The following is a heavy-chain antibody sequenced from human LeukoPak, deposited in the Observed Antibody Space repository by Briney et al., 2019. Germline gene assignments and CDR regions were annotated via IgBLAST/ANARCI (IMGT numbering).Heavy chain of an antibody. Sequence: GGSLRLSCAASGFTFSSYAMSWVRQAPVKALEWVSSISSSSSYIYYADSVKGRFTISRDNAKNSLYLQMNSLRVEDTAIYFCAKDEDHQLSRNFYDALDIWGHGTMVTVSS. CDR3: AKDEDHQLSRNFYDALDI. V-gene: IGHV3-21*04. J-gene: IGHJ3*02. D-gene: IGHD1-14*01. CDR2: ISSSSSYI. CDR1: GFTFSSYA.